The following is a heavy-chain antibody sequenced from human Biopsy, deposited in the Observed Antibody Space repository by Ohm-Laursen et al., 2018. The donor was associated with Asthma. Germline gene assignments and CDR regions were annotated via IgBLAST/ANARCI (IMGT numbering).Heavy chain of an antibody. CDR3: ARAQDYYDSRGYYRSFDY. V-gene: IGHV4-31*02. CDR2: IYYSGST. Sequence: TLSLTCTVYYGSITSGGYYWTWIRQHPGKGLEWIGFIYYSGSTYYNPSLKSRVSISIDTSKNQFSLKLSSVTAADTAVHYCARAQDYYDSRGYYRSFDYWGQGTLVTVSS. D-gene: IGHD3-22*01. CDR1: YGSITSGGYY. J-gene: IGHJ4*02.